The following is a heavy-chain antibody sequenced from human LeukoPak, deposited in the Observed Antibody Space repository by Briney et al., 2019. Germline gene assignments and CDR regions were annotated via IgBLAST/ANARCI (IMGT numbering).Heavy chain of an antibody. J-gene: IGHJ4*02. CDR1: GGSINSYY. D-gene: IGHD3-10*01. CDR2: IYYIGST. CDR3: ARDTYYRLDY. Sequence: SETLSLTCTVSGGSINSYYWSWIRQPPGKGLEWIGYIYYIGSTNYNPSLKSRVTMSVDTSKNQFSLKLSSVTAADTAVYYCARDTYYRLDYWGQGTLVTVSS. V-gene: IGHV4-59*12.